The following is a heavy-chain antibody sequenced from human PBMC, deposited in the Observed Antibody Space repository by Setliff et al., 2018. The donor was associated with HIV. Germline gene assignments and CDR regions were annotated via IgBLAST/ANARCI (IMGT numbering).Heavy chain of an antibody. D-gene: IGHD3-3*01. CDR2: IWPTDSDT. V-gene: IGHV5-51*01. Sequence: PGASLKISCQGSEYSFTNYWVGWVRQMPDKGLEWMGLIWPTDSDTIYSPSFQGQVTLSADKSISTVYLQWSSLKAPDTAMYYCARLSKYYDFWTPDSWGQGTLVTVSS. CDR1: EYSFTNYW. J-gene: IGHJ4*02. CDR3: ARLSKYYDFWTPDS.